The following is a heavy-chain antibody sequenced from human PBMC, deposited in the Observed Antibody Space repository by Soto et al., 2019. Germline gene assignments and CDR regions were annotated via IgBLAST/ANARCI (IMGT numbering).Heavy chain of an antibody. CDR2: INNDGSTT. V-gene: IGHV3-74*01. D-gene: IGHD3-16*01. J-gene: IGHJ4*02. CDR1: GFTFSSYW. Sequence: EVQLVESGGGLVQPGGSLRLSCAASGFTFSSYWMHWVRQAPGKGLVWVSRINNDGSTTGYADSVKGRFTISRDNAKNTLYLQMNSLTAEDTAVYYGARFARGAWGVFVYWGQGTLVTVSS. CDR3: ARFARGAWGVFVY.